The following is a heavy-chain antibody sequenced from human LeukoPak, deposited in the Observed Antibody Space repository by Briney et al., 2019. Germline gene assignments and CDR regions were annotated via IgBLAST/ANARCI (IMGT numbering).Heavy chain of an antibody. J-gene: IGHJ4*02. D-gene: IGHD5-18*01. CDR1: GFTFSSFG. V-gene: IGHV3-30*02. CDR3: AKDLGYSYGYVDY. Sequence: GGSLRLSCAASGFTFSSFGMHWARQAPGKALEWVALIRYDGSNKYYADSVKGRFTISRDNSKNTLYLQVNSLRAEDTAMYYCAKDLGYSYGYVDYWGQGALVTVSS. CDR2: IRYDGSNK.